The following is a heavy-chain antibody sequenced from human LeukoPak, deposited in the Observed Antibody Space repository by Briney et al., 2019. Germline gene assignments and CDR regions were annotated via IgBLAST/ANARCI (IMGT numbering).Heavy chain of an antibody. D-gene: IGHD1-26*01. CDR2: INSDGSSL. CDR1: GFTFSSYW. Sequence: GGSLRLSCAASGFTFSSYWVQWVRHAPGKGVVWISRINSDGSSLSYADSVKGRFTISRDNAKNTVYLQMNSLRAEDTAAYYCARSRYTGSHFDYWGQGTLVTVSS. V-gene: IGHV3-74*01. J-gene: IGHJ4*02. CDR3: ARSRYTGSHFDY.